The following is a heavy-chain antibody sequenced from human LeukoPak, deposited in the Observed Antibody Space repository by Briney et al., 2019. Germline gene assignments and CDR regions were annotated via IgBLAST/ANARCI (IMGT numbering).Heavy chain of an antibody. D-gene: IGHD3-3*01. CDR3: ASPTYITMRPGPFDY. Sequence: GGSLRLSCVASGFTFSSYSMNWVRQAPGKGLEWVSYISSSSSTIYYADSVKGRFTISRDNAKNSLYLQMNSLRAEDTAVYYCASPTYITMRPGPFDYWGQGTLVTVSS. CDR1: GFTFSSYS. CDR2: ISSSSSTI. V-gene: IGHV3-48*04. J-gene: IGHJ4*02.